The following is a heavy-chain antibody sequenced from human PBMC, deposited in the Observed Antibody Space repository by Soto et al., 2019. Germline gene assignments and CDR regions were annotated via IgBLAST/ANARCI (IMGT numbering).Heavy chain of an antibody. CDR3: GRDRGGVGATYNWFDP. J-gene: IGHJ5*02. CDR1: GYTFTSYG. Sequence: ASVKVSCKASGYTFTSYGISWVRQAPGQGLEWMGWISAYNGNTNYAQKLQGRVTMTTDTSTSTAYMELRSLRSDDTAVYYCGRDRGGVGATYNWFDPWGQGTLVTVSS. V-gene: IGHV1-18*01. CDR2: ISAYNGNT. D-gene: IGHD1-26*01.